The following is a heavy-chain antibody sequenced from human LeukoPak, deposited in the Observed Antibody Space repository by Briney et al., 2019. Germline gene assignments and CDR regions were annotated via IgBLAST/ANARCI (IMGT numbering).Heavy chain of an antibody. J-gene: IGHJ5*02. CDR1: GYSISSGYY. Sequence: SETLSLTCTVSGYSISSGYYWGWIRQPPGKGLEWIGSIYHSGSTYYNPSLKSRVTISVDTSKNQFSLKLSSATAADTAVYYCARDEGSWGQGTLVTVSS. CDR2: IYHSGST. CDR3: ARDEGS. V-gene: IGHV4-38-2*02.